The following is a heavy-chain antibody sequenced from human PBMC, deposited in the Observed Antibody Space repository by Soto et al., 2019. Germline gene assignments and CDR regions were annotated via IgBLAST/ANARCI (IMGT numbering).Heavy chain of an antibody. Sequence: SETLSLTCTVSGGSISSYYWSWIRQPPGKGLEWIGYIYYSGSTNYNPSLKSRVTISVDTSKNQFSLKLSSVTAADTAVYYCARRYCSSTSCYKQDAFDIWGQGTMVTVS. CDR1: GGSISSYY. CDR3: ARRYCSSTSCYKQDAFDI. CDR2: IYYSGST. J-gene: IGHJ3*02. D-gene: IGHD2-2*02. V-gene: IGHV4-59*01.